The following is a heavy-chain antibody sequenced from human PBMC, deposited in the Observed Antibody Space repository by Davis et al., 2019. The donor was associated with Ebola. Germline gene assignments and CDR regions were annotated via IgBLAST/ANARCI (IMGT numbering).Heavy chain of an antibody. CDR3: AREGIVVVTANRPNYYYYGMDV. CDR2: INAGNGNT. V-gene: IGHV1-3*01. CDR1: GYTFTSYA. J-gene: IGHJ6*02. Sequence: ASVKVSCKASGYTFTSYAMHWVRQAPGQRLEWMGWINAGNGNTKYSQKFQGRVTITRDTSASTAYMELRSLRSDDTAVYYCAREGIVVVTANRPNYYYYGMDVWGQGTTVTVSS. D-gene: IGHD2-21*02.